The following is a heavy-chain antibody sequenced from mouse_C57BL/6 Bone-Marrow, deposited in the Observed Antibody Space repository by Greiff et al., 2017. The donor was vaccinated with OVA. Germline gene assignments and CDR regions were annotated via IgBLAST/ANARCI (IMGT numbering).Heavy chain of an antibody. Sequence: QVQLQQPGAELVRPGTSVKLSCKASGYTFTSYWMHWVKQRPGQGLEWIGVIDPSDSYTNYNQKFKGKATLTVDTSSSTAYMQLSSLTSEDSAVYDCARYDTPGDDWGKGTTLTVSS. CDR2: IDPSDSYT. CDR1: GYTFTSYW. J-gene: IGHJ2*01. CDR3: ARYDTPGDD. D-gene: IGHD2-3*01. V-gene: IGHV1-59*01.